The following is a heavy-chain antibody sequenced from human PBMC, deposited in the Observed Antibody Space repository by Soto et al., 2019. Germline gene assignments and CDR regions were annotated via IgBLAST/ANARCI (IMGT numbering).Heavy chain of an antibody. J-gene: IGHJ4*02. CDR3: ARVAGSGVFIDY. V-gene: IGHV1-8*01. Sequence: QVQLVQSGAEVKKPGASVKVSCQASGYTFNIYDIHWVRQATGQGLEWMGWMNPKRGDTTYAQKFQGRVTMTRDTTISTAYMELSSLSSYDSALYYCARVAGSGVFIDYWGQGTQVTVSS. CDR1: GYTFNIYD. CDR2: MNPKRGDT. D-gene: IGHD3-10*01.